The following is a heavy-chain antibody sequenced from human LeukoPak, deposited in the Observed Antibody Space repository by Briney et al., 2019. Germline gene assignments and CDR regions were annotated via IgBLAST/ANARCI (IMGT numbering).Heavy chain of an antibody. Sequence: ASVKVSCKASGGTFSSYAISWVRQAPGQGLEWMGGIILIFGTANYAQKFQGRVTITADESTSTAYMELSSLRSEDTAVYYCARDPDYGDYENAFDIWSQGTMVTVSS. D-gene: IGHD4-17*01. J-gene: IGHJ3*02. CDR3: ARDPDYGDYENAFDI. CDR2: IILIFGTA. CDR1: GGTFSSYA. V-gene: IGHV1-69*13.